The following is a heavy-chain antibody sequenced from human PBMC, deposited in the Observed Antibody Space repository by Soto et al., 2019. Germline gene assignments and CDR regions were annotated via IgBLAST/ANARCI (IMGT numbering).Heavy chain of an antibody. Sequence: QITLKESGPAVVKPTQTLTVTCTFSGFSLSATGVGVGWIRQPPGKAREWLALLYWDDDTRYSPSLKNRLTIAKDTSKNHVVLIMTNVDPADTGKDYCAHHPHVVDGPPPGNHWFDPWGQGTLVTVSS. V-gene: IGHV2-5*02. J-gene: IGHJ5*02. D-gene: IGHD4-4*01. CDR3: AHHPHVVDGPPPGNHWFDP. CDR1: GFSLSATGVG. CDR2: LYWDDDT.